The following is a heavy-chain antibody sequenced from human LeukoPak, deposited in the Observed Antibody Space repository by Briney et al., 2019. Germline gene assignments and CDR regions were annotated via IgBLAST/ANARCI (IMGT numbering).Heavy chain of an antibody. Sequence: GGSLRLSCAASGFTFSTNWMHWVRQAPGKGLVWVSSISSSSYIYYADSVKGRFTISRDNAKNSLYLQMNSLRAEDTAVYYCARDALYYYDSSGYYSLDYWGQGTLVTVSS. CDR2: ISSSSYI. V-gene: IGHV3-69-1*01. J-gene: IGHJ4*02. D-gene: IGHD3-22*01. CDR3: ARDALYYYDSSGYYSLDY. CDR1: GFTFSTNW.